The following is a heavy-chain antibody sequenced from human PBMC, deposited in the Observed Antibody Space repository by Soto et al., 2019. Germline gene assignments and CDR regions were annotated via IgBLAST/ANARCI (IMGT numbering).Heavy chain of an antibody. CDR2: IHYSGVT. D-gene: IGHD6-6*01. V-gene: IGHV4-59*01. J-gene: IGHJ6*02. CDR3: ARDRAEGSSSTPAGGMDV. Sequence: LSLTCSVSGGSIRTYYWNWIRQPPGGGLEWIAYIHYSGVTNYSPSLRGRVSISIDRSNNEFSLKVSSVTAADTAVYYCARDRAEGSSSTPAGGMDVWGPGTTVTVSS. CDR1: GGSIRTYY.